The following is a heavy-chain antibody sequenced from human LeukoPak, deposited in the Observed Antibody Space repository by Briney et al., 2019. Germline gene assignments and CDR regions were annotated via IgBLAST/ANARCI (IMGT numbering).Heavy chain of an antibody. CDR1: GFTFSSYA. J-gene: IGHJ5*02. V-gene: IGHV3-23*01. CDR2: ISGSGGGT. Sequence: GGSLRLSCAASGFTFSSYAMSWVRQAPGKGLEWVSTISGSGGGTYYAESVKGRFTISRDNSKNMLHLQMNSLRAEDTAVYYCAKGLVVVVPAAWGQGTLVTVSS. D-gene: IGHD2-2*01. CDR3: AKGLVVVVPAA.